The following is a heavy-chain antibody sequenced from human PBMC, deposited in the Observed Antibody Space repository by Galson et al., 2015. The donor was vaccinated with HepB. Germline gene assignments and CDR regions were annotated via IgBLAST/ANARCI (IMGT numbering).Heavy chain of an antibody. J-gene: IGHJ5*02. CDR3: AKDQTAYDFWSGYLWFDP. Sequence: SLRLSCAASGFTFSSYALHWVRQAPGKGLEWVSFISYDANNESYVDSVKGRFTISRDNSQNMLYLQMNSLKPEDTAVYYCAKDQTAYDFWSGYLWFDPWGQGTLVTVSS. V-gene: IGHV3-30-3*01. CDR1: GFTFSSYA. CDR2: ISYDANNE. D-gene: IGHD3-3*01.